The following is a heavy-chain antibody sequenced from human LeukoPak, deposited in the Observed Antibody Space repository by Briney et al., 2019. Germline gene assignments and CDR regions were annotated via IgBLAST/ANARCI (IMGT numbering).Heavy chain of an antibody. V-gene: IGHV3-7*03. CDR1: GFTFSTYC. D-gene: IGHD4-11*01. CDR2: IKEDGNEK. J-gene: IGHJ5*02. CDR3: ARDRNYGPYGRWFDP. Sequence: PGGSLRLSCAASGFTFSTYCMTWVRQAPGKGLEWVANIKEDGNEKYYVDSVKGRFTISRDNAKNSLYLQMNSLRAEDTAVYYCARDRNYGPYGRWFDPWGQGTLVTVSS.